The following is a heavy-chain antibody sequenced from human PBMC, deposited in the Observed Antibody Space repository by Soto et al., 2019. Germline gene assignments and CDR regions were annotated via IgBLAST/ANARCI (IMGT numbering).Heavy chain of an antibody. CDR2: LYDVDGS. CDR1: GLTVSGKKY. D-gene: IGHD1-1*01. J-gene: IGHJ3*01. Sequence: DVQLVESGGGWMQPGGSLRLSCAASGLTVSGKKYVAWVRQAPGKGLEWVSALYDVDGSFYADSVKGRFSTSSDSSKTTVYLHMNGLRPDDTAVYYCATWHERQHAYDVWGQVTTVTVSS. V-gene: IGHV3-53*01. CDR3: ATWHERQHAYDV.